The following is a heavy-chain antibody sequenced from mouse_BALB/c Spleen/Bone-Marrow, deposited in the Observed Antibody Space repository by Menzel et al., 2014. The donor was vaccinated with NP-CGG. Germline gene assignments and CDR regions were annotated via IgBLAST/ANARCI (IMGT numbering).Heavy chain of an antibody. Sequence: LEESGAELMKPGASVKISCKATGYTFSSYWIEWVKQRPGHGLEWIGEILPGSGSTNYNEKFKVKATFTADTSSNTAYMQLSSRTSEDSAVYYGARRGGNNVHFDVGGAGTTVTVSS. D-gene: IGHD6-1*01. V-gene: IGHV1-9*01. CDR3: ARRGGNNVHFDV. CDR1: GYTFSSYW. CDR2: ILPGSGST. J-gene: IGHJ1*01.